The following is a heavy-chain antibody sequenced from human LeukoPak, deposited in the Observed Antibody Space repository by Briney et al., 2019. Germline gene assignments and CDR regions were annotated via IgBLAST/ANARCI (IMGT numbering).Heavy chain of an antibody. CDR1: GFTFSSYA. CDR2: ISGSGGST. CDR3: TREQDREASATVVGDY. D-gene: IGHD4-23*01. Sequence: GGSLRLSCAASGFTFSSYAMSWVRQAPGKGLEWVSAISGSGGSTYYADSVKGRFTISRDNSKNTLYLHMNSLRAEDTAVYYCTREQDREASATVVGDYWGQGTLVTVSS. J-gene: IGHJ4*02. V-gene: IGHV3-23*01.